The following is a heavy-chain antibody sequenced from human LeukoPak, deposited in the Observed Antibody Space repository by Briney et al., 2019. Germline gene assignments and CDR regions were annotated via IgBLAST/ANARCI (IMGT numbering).Heavy chain of an antibody. Sequence: GGSLRLSCAASGFTFSSYAMSWVRQAPGKGLEWVSAISGSGGSTYYADSVKGRFTISRDNSKNTLYLQMNSLRAEDTAVYYCAKDLGLGRYFDWLSGLVDYWGQEPWSPSPQ. V-gene: IGHV3-23*01. CDR1: GFTFSSYA. CDR3: AKDLGLGRYFDWLSGLVDY. D-gene: IGHD3-9*01. CDR2: ISGSGGST. J-gene: IGHJ4*01.